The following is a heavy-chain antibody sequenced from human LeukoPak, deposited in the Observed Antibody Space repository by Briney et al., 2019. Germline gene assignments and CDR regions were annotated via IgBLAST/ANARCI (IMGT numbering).Heavy chain of an antibody. CDR1: GFTFSRYW. D-gene: IGHD3-22*01. CDR3: ASSSYDSRDPTLRDWFDP. Sequence: PGGSLRLSCAASGFTFSRYWMSWVRQAPGKGLEWVANIKQDGSEKYYVDSVKGRFTISRDNAKNSLYLQMNSLRAEDTAVYYCASSSYDSRDPTLRDWFDPWGQGTLVTVSS. J-gene: IGHJ5*02. CDR2: IKQDGSEK. V-gene: IGHV3-7*01.